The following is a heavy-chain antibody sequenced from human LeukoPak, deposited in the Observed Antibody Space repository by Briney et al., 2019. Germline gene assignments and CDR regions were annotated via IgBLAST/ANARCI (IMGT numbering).Heavy chain of an antibody. Sequence: ASVKVSCKASGYSFTNYDINWVRQATGQGLEWMGWMNPKCGETGYSQKFQGRVFITRDTSINTAYMELSSLGSDDTAVYYCARDGRGSRSSWFDPWGQGTLVIVSS. CDR1: GYSFTNYD. CDR2: MNPKCGET. CDR3: ARDGRGSRSSWFDP. D-gene: IGHD3-10*01. J-gene: IGHJ5*02. V-gene: IGHV1-8*03.